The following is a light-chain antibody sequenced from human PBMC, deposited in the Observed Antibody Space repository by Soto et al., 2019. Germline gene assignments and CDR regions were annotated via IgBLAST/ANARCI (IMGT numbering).Light chain of an antibody. CDR2: EVN. Sequence: SPLTQPASVSGSPGKSITIACTGTSSDVGNYKYVAWYQQHPGKAPKLMIYEVNNRPSGVSNRFSGSKSGNTASLTISGLQAEDETDYYCFSYTSSGTYAFGTGTKVTVL. J-gene: IGLJ1*01. CDR3: FSYTSSGTYA. V-gene: IGLV2-14*01. CDR1: SSDVGNYKY.